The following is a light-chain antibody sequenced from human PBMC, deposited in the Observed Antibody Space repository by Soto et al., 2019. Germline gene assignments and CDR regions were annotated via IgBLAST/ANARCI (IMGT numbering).Light chain of an antibody. CDR1: QSVSSSY. Sequence: EIVLTQSPGTLSLSPGERATLSCRASQSVSSSYLAWYQQNPGQAPRLLIYGASSRATGIPDRFSGSGSGTDVTLTISRLEPEYFAVSYCHQYDSSPLTFGGGTKVEIK. CDR2: GAS. J-gene: IGKJ4*01. CDR3: HQYDSSPLT. V-gene: IGKV3-20*01.